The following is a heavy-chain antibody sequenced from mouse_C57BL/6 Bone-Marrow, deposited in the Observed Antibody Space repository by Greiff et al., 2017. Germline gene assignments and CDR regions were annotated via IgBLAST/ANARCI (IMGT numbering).Heavy chain of an antibody. CDR3: AREESTVAPSYFDY. CDR2: IYPYNGVS. D-gene: IGHD1-1*01. CDR1: GFSFTDYY. V-gene: IGHV1-31*01. Sequence: EVQLQQSGPELVKPGASVKISCTASGFSFTDYYMHWVKQSHGNILDWIGYIYPYNGVSSYNQKFQGKATLTADKSSSTAYLELRSLQSEDSAFYYCAREESTVAPSYFDYWGQGTTLTVSA. J-gene: IGHJ2*01.